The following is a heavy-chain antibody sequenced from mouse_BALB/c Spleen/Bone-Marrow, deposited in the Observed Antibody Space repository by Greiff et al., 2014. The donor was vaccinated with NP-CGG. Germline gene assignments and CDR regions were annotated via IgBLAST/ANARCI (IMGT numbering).Heavy chain of an antibody. J-gene: IGHJ3*01. Sequence: QVQLKQSGAELMKPGASVKISCEATGYTFSSYWIEWVKQRPGHGLEWIGEILPGSGSTDYNEKFKGKATFTADTSSNTAYMQLSSLTSEDSAVYYCARELGLRLAYWGQGTLVTVSA. V-gene: IGHV1-9*01. D-gene: IGHD3-1*01. CDR1: GYTFSSYW. CDR2: ILPGSGST. CDR3: ARELGLRLAY.